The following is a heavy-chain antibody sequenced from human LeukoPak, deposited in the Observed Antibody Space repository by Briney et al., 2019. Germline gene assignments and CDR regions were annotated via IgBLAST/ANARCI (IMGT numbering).Heavy chain of an antibody. CDR1: GASISSYY. J-gene: IGHJ4*02. V-gene: IGHV4-59*07. CDR2: IYYSGST. D-gene: IGHD3-22*01. CDR3: ARGGDSSGYPDY. Sequence: PSDTLSLTCAVSGASISSYYRCLIRQPRGRGLEWIGFIYYSGSTNYNPSLKSRVTISVDTSKNQFSLKLSSVTAADTAVYYCARGGDSSGYPDYWGQGTLVTVSS.